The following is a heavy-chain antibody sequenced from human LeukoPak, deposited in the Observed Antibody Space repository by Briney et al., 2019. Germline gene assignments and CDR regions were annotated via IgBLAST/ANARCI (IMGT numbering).Heavy chain of an antibody. Sequence: PSETLSLTCSVSGGSISGYYWNWIRQPAGKALEWIGRLYTSGSTNYNPSLKSRVTMSVDTSKNQFSLKLRSVTAADTAVYYCARGNDSSGYYYDTGVDYWGQGTLVTVSS. D-gene: IGHD3-22*01. CDR3: ARGNDSSGYYYDTGVDY. CDR2: LYTSGST. CDR1: GGSISGYY. J-gene: IGHJ4*02. V-gene: IGHV4-4*07.